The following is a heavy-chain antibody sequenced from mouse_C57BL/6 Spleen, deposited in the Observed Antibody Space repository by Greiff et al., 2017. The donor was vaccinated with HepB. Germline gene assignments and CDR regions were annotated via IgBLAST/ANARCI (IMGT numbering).Heavy chain of an antibody. Sequence: EVQLVESEGGLVQPGSSMKLSCTASGFTFSDYYMAWVRQVPEKGLEWVANINYDGSSTYYLDSLKSRFIISRDNAKNILYLQMSSLKSEDTATYYCAREGIAYWYFDVCGTGTTVTVSS. D-gene: IGHD5-2*01. J-gene: IGHJ1*03. V-gene: IGHV5-16*01. CDR1: GFTFSDYY. CDR2: INYDGSST. CDR3: AREGIAYWYFDV.